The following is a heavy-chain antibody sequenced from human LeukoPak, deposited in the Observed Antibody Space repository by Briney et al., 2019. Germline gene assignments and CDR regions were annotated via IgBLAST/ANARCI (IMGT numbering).Heavy chain of an antibody. CDR3: ARVGDGLNDAFDI. D-gene: IGHD5-24*01. Sequence: ASVKVSCKASGYTFTGYYMNWVRQAPGQGLEWLGRINPNTGGTNFAQSFQGRVAMTRDASITTAYMELSRLRSDDTAVYYCARVGDGLNDAFDIWGQGTMVTVSS. CDR1: GYTFTGYY. J-gene: IGHJ3*02. CDR2: INPNTGGT. V-gene: IGHV1-2*06.